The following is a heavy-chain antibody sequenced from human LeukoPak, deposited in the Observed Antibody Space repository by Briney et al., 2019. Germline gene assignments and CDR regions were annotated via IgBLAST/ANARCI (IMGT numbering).Heavy chain of an antibody. CDR1: GFTFSSYW. J-gene: IGHJ4*02. CDR3: SLWFGELDVDY. CDR2: INSDGSST. Sequence: GGSLRLSCAASGFTFSSYWMHWVRQAPGKGLVWVSRINSDGSSTSYADSVKGRFTISRDNAKNTLYLQMNSLRAEDTAVYYCSLWFGELDVDYWSQGTLVTVSS. V-gene: IGHV3-74*01. D-gene: IGHD3-10*01.